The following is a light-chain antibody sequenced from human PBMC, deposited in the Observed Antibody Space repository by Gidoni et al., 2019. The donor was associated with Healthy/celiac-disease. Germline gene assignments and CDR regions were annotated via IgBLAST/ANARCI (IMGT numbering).Light chain of an antibody. CDR3: QQYGSSPPWT. J-gene: IGKJ1*01. CDR2: GAS. V-gene: IGKV3-20*01. Sequence: EIVLTQSPGTLSLSPGERATLSCRASQSVSSSYLAWYQQKPGQAPRLLIYGASRRATGIPDRFRGSGSGTDFTLTISRLEPEDFAVYYCQQYGSSPPWTFGQGTKVESK. CDR1: QSVSSSY.